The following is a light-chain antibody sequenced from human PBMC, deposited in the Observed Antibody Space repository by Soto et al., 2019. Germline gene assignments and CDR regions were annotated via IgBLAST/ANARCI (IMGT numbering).Light chain of an antibody. CDR3: QQSYSTLT. CDR1: QSISSY. J-gene: IGKJ3*01. CDR2: AAS. Sequence: DIQMTQSPSSLSASVGDRVTITCRASQSISSYLNWYQQKPGKAPKLLIYAASSLQSGVPSRFSASGSGTDFTLTISSLQPEDFATYYCQQSYSTLTFGPGTKVYI. V-gene: IGKV1-39*01.